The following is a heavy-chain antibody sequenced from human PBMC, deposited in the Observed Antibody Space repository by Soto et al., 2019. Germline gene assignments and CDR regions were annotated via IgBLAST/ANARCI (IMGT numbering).Heavy chain of an antibody. CDR3: AKDSRFGELFHYYYYYMDV. CDR2: ISYDGSNK. V-gene: IGHV3-30*18. Sequence: VQLVESGGGVVQPGRSLRLSCAASGFTFSSYGMHWVRQAPGKGLEWVAVISYDGSNKYYADSVKGRFTISRDNSKNTLYLQMNSLRAEDTAVYYCAKDSRFGELFHYYYYYMDVWGKGTTVTVSS. CDR1: GFTFSSYG. J-gene: IGHJ6*03. D-gene: IGHD3-10*01.